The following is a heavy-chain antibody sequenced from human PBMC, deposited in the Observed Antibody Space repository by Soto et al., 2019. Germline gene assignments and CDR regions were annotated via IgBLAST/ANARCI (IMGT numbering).Heavy chain of an antibody. V-gene: IGHV3-23*01. CDR1: GFTFSSYA. J-gene: IGHJ2*01. CDR2: ISGSGGST. CDR3: AKHYGDYEEGDWYFDL. D-gene: IGHD4-17*01. Sequence: EVQLLESGGGLVQPGGSLRLSCAASGFTFSSYAMSWVRQAPGKGLEWVSAISGSGGSTYYADSVKGRFTISRDNSKNTLYLQMNSLRAEDTAVYYCAKHYGDYEEGDWYFDLWGRGTLVTVSS.